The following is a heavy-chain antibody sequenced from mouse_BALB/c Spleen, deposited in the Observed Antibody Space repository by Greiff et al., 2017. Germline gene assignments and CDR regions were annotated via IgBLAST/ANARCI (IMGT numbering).Heavy chain of an antibody. Sequence: QVQLQQSGPSLVQPSQSLSITCTVSGFSLTSYGVHWVRQSPGKGLEWLGVIWRGGSTDYNAAFMSRLSITKDNSKSQVFFKMNSLQADDTAIYYCAKEGDSLLRLSWFAYWGQGTLVTVSA. V-gene: IGHV2-5-1*01. CDR2: IWRGGST. J-gene: IGHJ3*01. D-gene: IGHD1-2*01. CDR1: GFSLTSYG. CDR3: AKEGDSLLRLSWFAY.